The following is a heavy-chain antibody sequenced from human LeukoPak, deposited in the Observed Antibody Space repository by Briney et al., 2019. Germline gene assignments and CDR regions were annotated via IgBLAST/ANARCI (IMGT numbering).Heavy chain of an antibody. CDR3: ARDLSDFWSGYTFDP. J-gene: IGHJ5*02. CDR1: GGTFSSYA. V-gene: IGHV1-69*04. Sequence: SVKVSCKASGGTFSSYAISWVRQAPGQGLEWMGRIIPILGIANYAQKFQGRVTITADKSTSTAYMELSSLRSEDTAVYYCARDLSDFWSGYTFDPWGQGTLVTVSS. CDR2: IIPILGIA. D-gene: IGHD3-3*01.